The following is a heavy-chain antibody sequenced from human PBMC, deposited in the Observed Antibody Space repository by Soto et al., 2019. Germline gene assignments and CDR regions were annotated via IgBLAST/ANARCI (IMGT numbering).Heavy chain of an antibody. CDR2: ISSSGSTI. CDR1: GFTFSSYE. Sequence: GGSLRLSCAASGFTFSSYEMNWVRQAPGKGLEWVSYISSSGSTIYYADSVKGQFTISRDNAKNSLYLQMNSLRAEDTAVYYCARGGSLTPYYFDYWGQGTLVTVSS. V-gene: IGHV3-48*03. J-gene: IGHJ4*02. D-gene: IGHD1-20*01. CDR3: ARGGSLTPYYFDY.